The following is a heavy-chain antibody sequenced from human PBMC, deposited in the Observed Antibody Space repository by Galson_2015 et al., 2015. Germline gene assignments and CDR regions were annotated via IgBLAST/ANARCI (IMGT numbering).Heavy chain of an antibody. CDR3: ARGGRALGRYSYGYVPFGY. Sequence: SETLSLTCAVYDGSFSGYYWSWIRQPPGKGLEWIGEINHSGSTNYNPSLKSRVTISVDTSKNQFSLKLSSVTAADTAVYYCARGGRALGRYSYGYVPFGYWGQGTLVTVSS. D-gene: IGHD5-18*01. V-gene: IGHV4-34*01. J-gene: IGHJ4*02. CDR2: INHSGST. CDR1: DGSFSGYY.